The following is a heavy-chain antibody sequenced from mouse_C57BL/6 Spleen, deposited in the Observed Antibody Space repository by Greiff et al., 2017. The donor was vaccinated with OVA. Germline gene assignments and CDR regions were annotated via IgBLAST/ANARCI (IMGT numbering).Heavy chain of an antibody. J-gene: IGHJ3*01. CDR1: GYSITSGYY. V-gene: IGHV3-6*01. CDR3: ASGEGSGYVSFAY. D-gene: IGHD3-2*02. CDR2: IRYDGST. Sequence: EVQRVESGPGLVKPSQSLSLSCSVTGYSITSGYYWNWIRQSPGNQLEWMGYIRYDGSTNYNPSLKNRISITRDTSTNPFFLKLNSVTTEDTATYDGASGEGSGYVSFAYWGQGTLVTVSA.